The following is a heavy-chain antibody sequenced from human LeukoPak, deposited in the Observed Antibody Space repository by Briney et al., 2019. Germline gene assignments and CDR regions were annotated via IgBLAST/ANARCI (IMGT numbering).Heavy chain of an antibody. V-gene: IGHV3-23*01. J-gene: IGHJ4*02. Sequence: PRGSLRLSCVSSGFTFSSYAMIWVRQAPGKGLEWVSGIGGSGVSTYYADSVKGRFTISRDNSKNTLYLQMNSLRAEDTAVYYCAKDFNQYGDDWGQGTLVTVSS. CDR1: GFTFSSYA. CDR3: AKDFNQYGDD. CDR2: IGGSGVST. D-gene: IGHD4-17*01.